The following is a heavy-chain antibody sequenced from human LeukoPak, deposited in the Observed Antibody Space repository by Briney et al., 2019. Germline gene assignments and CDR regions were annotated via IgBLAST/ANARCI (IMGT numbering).Heavy chain of an antibody. J-gene: IGHJ6*02. CDR1: GFTFSNAW. D-gene: IGHD1-26*01. CDR3: TTALRVGATDYYYGMDV. Sequence: GGSLRLSCAASGFTFSNAWMSWVRQAPGKGLEWVGRIKSKTDGGTTDYAAPVKGRFTISRDDSKNTLYLQMNSLKTEDTAVYYCTTALRVGATDYYYGMDVWGQGTLVTVSS. V-gene: IGHV3-15*01. CDR2: IKSKTDGGTT.